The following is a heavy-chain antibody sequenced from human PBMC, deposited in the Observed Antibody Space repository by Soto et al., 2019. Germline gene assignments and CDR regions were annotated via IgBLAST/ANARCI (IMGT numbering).Heavy chain of an antibody. D-gene: IGHD2-15*01. CDR2: ISWDSGSK. Sequence: EVQLVESGGGLVQPGRSLRLSCATSGFTFDDYAMHWVRQLPGKGLEWVSGISWDSGSKGYADSVKGRFTISRDNARNSLYLQMNSLRPDDTACYYCAKDGRGGNDDAYYSGLDVWGHGTSVTVSS. CDR1: GFTFDDYA. V-gene: IGHV3-9*01. CDR3: AKDGRGGNDDAYYSGLDV. J-gene: IGHJ6*02.